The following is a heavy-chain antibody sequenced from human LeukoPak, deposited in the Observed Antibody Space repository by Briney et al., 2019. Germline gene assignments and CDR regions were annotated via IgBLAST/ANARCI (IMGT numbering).Heavy chain of an antibody. CDR1: GYTFTSYD. J-gene: IGHJ6*03. CDR3: ARGGLRVMVYRLYYMDV. D-gene: IGHD2-8*01. V-gene: IGHV1-2*02. CDR2: INPNSGDT. Sequence: ASVKVSCKASGYTFTSYDINWVRQATGQGLEWMGWINPNSGDTKYAQKFQGRVTMTRDTSISTAYMELTRLRSDDTAVCYCARGGLRVMVYRLYYMDVWGKATTVTVSS.